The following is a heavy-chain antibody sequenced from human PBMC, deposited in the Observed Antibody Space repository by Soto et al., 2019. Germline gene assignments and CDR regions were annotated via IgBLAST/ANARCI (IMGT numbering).Heavy chain of an antibody. D-gene: IGHD3-3*01. J-gene: IGHJ4*02. CDR1: GGSISSGDYY. CDR2: IYYSGST. Sequence: KSSETLSLTCTVSGGSISSGDYYWSWIRQPPGKGLEWIGYIYYSGSTYYNPSLKSRVTISVDTSKNQFSLKLSSVTAADTAVYYCARGVTIFGVVNQFDYWGQGTLVTVSS. CDR3: ARGVTIFGVVNQFDY. V-gene: IGHV4-30-4*01.